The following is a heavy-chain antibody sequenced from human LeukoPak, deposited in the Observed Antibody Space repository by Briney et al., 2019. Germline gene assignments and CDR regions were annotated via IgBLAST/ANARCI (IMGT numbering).Heavy chain of an antibody. CDR2: IDPSDSYT. V-gene: IGHV5-10-1*01. J-gene: IGHJ6*02. CDR1: GYSFTSYW. CDR3: ARSYYGSGSLDYYYHGMDV. D-gene: IGHD3-10*01. Sequence: GESLKIPCKGSGYSFTSYWISWVRQMPGKGLEWMGRIDPSDSYTNYSPSFQGHVTISADKSISTAYLQWSSLKASDTAMYYCARSYYGSGSLDYYYHGMDVWGQGTTVTVSS.